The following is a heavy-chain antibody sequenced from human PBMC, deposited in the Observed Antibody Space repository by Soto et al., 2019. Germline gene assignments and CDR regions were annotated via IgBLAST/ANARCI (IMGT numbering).Heavy chain of an antibody. D-gene: IGHD6-6*01. Sequence: SETLSLTCAVYGGSFSGYYWSWIRQPPGKGLEWIGEINHSGSTNYNPSLESRVTISVDTSKNQFSLKLSSVTAADTAVYYCARVGSIAAHPSTYYYYGMDVWGQGATVTVSS. J-gene: IGHJ6*02. CDR3: ARVGSIAAHPSTYYYYGMDV. V-gene: IGHV4-34*01. CDR1: GGSFSGYY. CDR2: INHSGST.